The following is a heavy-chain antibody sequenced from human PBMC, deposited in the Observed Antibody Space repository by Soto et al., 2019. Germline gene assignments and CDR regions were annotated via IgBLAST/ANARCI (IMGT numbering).Heavy chain of an antibody. V-gene: IGHV1-18*01. CDR3: AMVDLYVAPTPQDV. CDR2: ISAYTGNT. D-gene: IGHD3-16*01. J-gene: IGHJ6*02. Sequence: QVQLEQSGDEVKKPGASVKVSCKASGYIFVNYVIAWVRQAPGQGLEWLGWISAYTGNTYYATKVQGRLTLTTDTSTSTAFMDLGSLTSDDTTVYYCAMVDLYVAPTPQDVWGQGTTVTVSS. CDR1: GYIFVNYV.